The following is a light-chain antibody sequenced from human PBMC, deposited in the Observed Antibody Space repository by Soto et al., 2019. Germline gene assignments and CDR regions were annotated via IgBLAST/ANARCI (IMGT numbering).Light chain of an antibody. Sequence: QSALTQPASVSGSPGQSITISCTGTSSDVGSYNYVSWYQQHPGKAPKLMIYEVSNRPSGVSNRVSGSKSGNTASLTISGLQAEDEADYYSISYRSNSIPYVFGTGTKLTVL. CDR2: EVS. CDR3: ISYRSNSIPYV. CDR1: SSDVGSYNY. J-gene: IGLJ1*01. V-gene: IGLV2-14*01.